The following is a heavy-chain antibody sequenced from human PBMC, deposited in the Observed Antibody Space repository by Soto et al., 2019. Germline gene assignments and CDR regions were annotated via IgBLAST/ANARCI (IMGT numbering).Heavy chain of an antibody. J-gene: IGHJ4*02. D-gene: IGHD5-12*01. CDR2: IKDGGRT. V-gene: IGHV4-34*01. CDR1: GGSLSGYY. CDR3: ARGQEGVVATH. Sequence: QVQLHQWGAGLLKPSETLSLNCAGNGGSLSGYYWSWIRQPPGKGLEWIGEIKDGGRTNYSPSLKSRATISSDTSNNQSSLRLYSVTAADTGVYYCARGQEGVVATHWDQGTLVTVSS.